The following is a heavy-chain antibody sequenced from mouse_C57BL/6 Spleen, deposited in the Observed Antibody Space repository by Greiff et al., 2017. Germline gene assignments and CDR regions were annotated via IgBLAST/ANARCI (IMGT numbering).Heavy chain of an antibody. CDR2: IYPGDGDT. D-gene: IGHD1-1*01. V-gene: IGHV1-80*01. CDR3: AREDYGSSGGFAY. CDR1: GYAFSSYW. J-gene: IGHJ3*01. Sequence: VQLQQSGAELVKPGASVKISCKASGYAFSSYWMNWVKQRPGKGLEWIGQIYPGDGDTNYNGKFKGKATLTADKSSSAAYMQLSSLTSEDSAVYVCAREDYGSSGGFAYWGQGTLVTVSA.